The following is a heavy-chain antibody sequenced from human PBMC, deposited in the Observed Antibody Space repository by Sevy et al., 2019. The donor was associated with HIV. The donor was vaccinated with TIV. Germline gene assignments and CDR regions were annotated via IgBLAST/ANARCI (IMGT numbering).Heavy chain of an antibody. D-gene: IGHD2-2*03. Sequence: SEPLSLTCAVSGGSISSNNWWNWVRQTPGKGLEWIGEIYHSGSTNRNPSLKSRVTISVDKSKNQFSLKLSSVTAADTAVYYCARGVGGYCSSTSCHVDYWGQGTLVTVSS. J-gene: IGHJ4*02. V-gene: IGHV4-4*02. CDR2: IYHSGST. CDR1: GGSISSNNW. CDR3: ARGVGGYCSSTSCHVDY.